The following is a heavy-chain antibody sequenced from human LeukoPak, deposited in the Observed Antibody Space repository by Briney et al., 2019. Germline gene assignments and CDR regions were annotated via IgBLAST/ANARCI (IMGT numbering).Heavy chain of an antibody. CDR2: ISSSGSTK. V-gene: IGHV3-48*03. Sequence: PGGSLRLSCAASGFTFSSYEMNWVRQAPGKGLEWVSYISSSGSTKYYADSVKGRFTISRDNAKNSLYVQMNSLRAEDTAVYYCARDAHYGSGSYFARDYYYMDVWGKGTTVTVSS. D-gene: IGHD3-10*01. J-gene: IGHJ6*03. CDR3: ARDAHYGSGSYFARDYYYMDV. CDR1: GFTFSSYE.